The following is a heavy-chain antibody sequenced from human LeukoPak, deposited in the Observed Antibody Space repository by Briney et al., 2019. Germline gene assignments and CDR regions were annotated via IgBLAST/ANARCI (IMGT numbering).Heavy chain of an antibody. D-gene: IGHD3-10*01. CDR3: AREISGTYYNPLGYMDV. CDR1: GGSIGIYY. V-gene: IGHV4-4*07. Sequence: SETLSLTCTVSGGSIGIYYWNWIRQPAGKGLEWIGRIFTSGIANYNPSLKSRVTMSADTSKNQFSLNLSSVTAADTAVYYCAREISGTYYNPLGYMDVWGKGTTVTVSS. J-gene: IGHJ6*03. CDR2: IFTSGIA.